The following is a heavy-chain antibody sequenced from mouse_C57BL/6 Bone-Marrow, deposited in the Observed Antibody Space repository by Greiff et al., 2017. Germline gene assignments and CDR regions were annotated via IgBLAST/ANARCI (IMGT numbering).Heavy chain of an antibody. CDR1: GFSLTSYG. Sequence: VQLQQSGPGLVQPSQSLSITCTVSGFSLTSYGVHWVRQSPGKGLEWLGVIWRGGSTDYNAAFMSRLSITKDNSTSQVFFKMNSLQADDTAIYXCANYGNSWYFDVWGTGTTVTVSS. CDR2: IWRGGST. V-gene: IGHV2-5*01. CDR3: ANYGNSWYFDV. D-gene: IGHD2-1*01. J-gene: IGHJ1*03.